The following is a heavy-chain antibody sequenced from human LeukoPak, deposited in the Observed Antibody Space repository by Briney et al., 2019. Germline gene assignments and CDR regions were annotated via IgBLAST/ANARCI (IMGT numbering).Heavy chain of an antibody. CDR2: INPNSGGT. Sequence: ASVKVSCKASGYTFTGYYMQSVRQAPGQGLEWMGWINPNSGGTNYAQKFQGRVTMTRDTSISTAYMELSRLTSDDTAVYYCARVFGSSARQLLFDRWGQGTLVTVSS. V-gene: IGHV1-2*02. CDR3: ARVFGSSARQLLFDR. CDR1: GYTFTGYY. J-gene: IGHJ5*02. D-gene: IGHD1-26*01.